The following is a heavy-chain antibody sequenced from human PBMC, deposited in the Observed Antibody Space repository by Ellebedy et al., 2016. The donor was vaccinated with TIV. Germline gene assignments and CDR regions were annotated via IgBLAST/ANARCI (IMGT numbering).Heavy chain of an antibody. Sequence: MPSETLSLTCTVSGDSISSGAYYWSWIRQHPGKGLEWIGYVFYSGSTFYNPSLKSRLTISVDTSKNQFSLKLTSVTAADTAMYYCVREGDVFPHFYYYIHVWGQGTTVTVSS. V-gene: IGHV4-31*03. D-gene: IGHD3-16*01. CDR1: GDSISSGAYY. J-gene: IGHJ6*02. CDR2: VFYSGST. CDR3: VREGDVFPHFYYYIHV.